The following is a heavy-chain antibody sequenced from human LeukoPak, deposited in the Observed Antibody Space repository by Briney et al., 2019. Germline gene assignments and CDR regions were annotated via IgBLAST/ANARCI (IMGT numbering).Heavy chain of an antibody. CDR2: IYYTGRT. D-gene: IGHD1-26*01. J-gene: IGHJ5*02. Sequence: SETLSLTCTVSGGSISSYYWGWMRQPPGKGLEWIGYIYYTGRTSYNPSLKSRITISVDTSKNQFSLNLNSVTAADTAVYYCSRESGPYCPFGHWGQGTLVAVTS. V-gene: IGHV4-59*01. CDR3: SRESGPYCPFGH. CDR1: GGSISSYY.